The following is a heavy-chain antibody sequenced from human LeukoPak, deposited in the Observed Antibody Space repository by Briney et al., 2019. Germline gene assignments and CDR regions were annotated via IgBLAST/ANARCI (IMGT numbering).Heavy chain of an antibody. D-gene: IGHD2-15*01. CDR1: GFTFSSYA. CDR3: AKDMSRYCSGGSCYTFDY. CDR2: ISGSGGST. Sequence: TGGSLRLSCAASGFTFSSYAMSWVRQAPGKGLEWVSAISGSGGSTYYADSVKGRFTISRDNAKNSLYLQMNSLRAEDTALYYCAKDMSRYCSGGSCYTFDYWGQGTLVTVSS. J-gene: IGHJ4*02. V-gene: IGHV3-23*01.